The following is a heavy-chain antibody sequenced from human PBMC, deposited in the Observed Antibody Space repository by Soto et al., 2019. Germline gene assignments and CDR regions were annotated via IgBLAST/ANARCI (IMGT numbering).Heavy chain of an antibody. J-gene: IGHJ4*02. CDR3: APLSSGWYYFDY. CDR1: GYTFTGYY. D-gene: IGHD6-19*01. V-gene: IGHV1-2*02. Sequence: GAPVEVSCKASGYTFTGYYIPWVRKAPGQGLEWMGWINPNSGGTNYAQKFQGRVTMTRDTSISTAYMELSRLRSDDTAVYYCAPLSSGWYYFDYWGQGTLVTVSS. CDR2: INPNSGGT.